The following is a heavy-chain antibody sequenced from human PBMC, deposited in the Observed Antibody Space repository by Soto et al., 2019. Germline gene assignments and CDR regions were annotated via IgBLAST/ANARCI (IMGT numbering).Heavy chain of an antibody. CDR2: IYWDDDK. CDR1: GFSLSTSGVG. CDR3: AHSVYSSSSRYFGENWFDP. Sequence: QITLKESGPTLVKPTQTLTLTCTFSGFSLSTSGVGVGWIRQPPGKALEWLALIYWDDDKRYSPSLKSRLTIAKDTSKNQVVLTMTNMDPLDTATYYGAHSVYSSSSRYFGENWFDPWGQGTLVTVSS. J-gene: IGHJ5*02. D-gene: IGHD6-6*01. V-gene: IGHV2-5*02.